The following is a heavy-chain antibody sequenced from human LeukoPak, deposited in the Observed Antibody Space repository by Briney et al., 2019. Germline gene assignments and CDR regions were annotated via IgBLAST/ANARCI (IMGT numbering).Heavy chain of an antibody. J-gene: IGHJ6*02. D-gene: IGHD6-13*01. CDR3: AKGLRSSNFYYGMDV. Sequence: GGSLRPSCAASGFTFSTFVMSWVRQAPGKGLEWVSGINDSGGRTHYADSVKGRFAISRDNSKNTLYLQLTSLRVDDTAIYYCAKGLRSSNFYYGMDVWGLGTTVTVSS. CDR2: INDSGGRT. CDR1: GFTFSTFV. V-gene: IGHV3-23*01.